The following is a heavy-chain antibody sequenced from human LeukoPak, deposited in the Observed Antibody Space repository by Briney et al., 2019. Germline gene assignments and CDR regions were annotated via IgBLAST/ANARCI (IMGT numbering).Heavy chain of an antibody. CDR2: IYYSGST. CDR3: ARETGIPPGIAVAGPKRSSYYYGMDV. CDR1: GGFISSYY. D-gene: IGHD6-19*01. Sequence: SETLSLTCSVSGGFISSYYWSWIRQPPGKGLEWIGYIYYSGSTNSNPSLKSRVTISVDTSKNQFSLKLSSVTAANTAVYYCARETGIPPGIAVAGPKRSSYYYGMDVWGQGTTVTVSS. J-gene: IGHJ6*02. V-gene: IGHV4-59*01.